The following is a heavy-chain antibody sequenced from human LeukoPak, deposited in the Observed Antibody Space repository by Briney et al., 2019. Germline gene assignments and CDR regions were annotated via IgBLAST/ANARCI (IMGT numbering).Heavy chain of an antibody. CDR1: GYTFTGYG. J-gene: IGHJ6*02. D-gene: IGHD6-13*01. CDR2: ISAYNGNT. CDR3: AREGSSSWYPIYYYYGMDV. V-gene: IGHV1-18*01. Sequence: ASGKVSCKASGYTFTGYGISWVRQAPGQGLEWMGWISAYNGNTNYAQKLQGRVTMTTDTSTSTAYMELRSLRSDDTAVYYCAREGSSSWYPIYYYYGMDVWGLGTTVTVSS.